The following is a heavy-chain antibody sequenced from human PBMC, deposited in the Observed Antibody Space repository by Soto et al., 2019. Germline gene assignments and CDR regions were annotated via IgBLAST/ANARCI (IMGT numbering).Heavy chain of an antibody. D-gene: IGHD3-3*01. V-gene: IGHV4-34*01. CDR3: ARVSVYESLEYGMDV. Sequence: PSETLSLTCAVYGGSFSGYYWSWIRQPPGKGLEWIGEINHSGSTNYNPSLKSRVTISVDTSKNQFSLKLSSVTAADTAVYYCARVSVYESLEYGMDVWGQGTTVTVSS. CDR2: INHSGST. J-gene: IGHJ6*02. CDR1: GGSFSGYY.